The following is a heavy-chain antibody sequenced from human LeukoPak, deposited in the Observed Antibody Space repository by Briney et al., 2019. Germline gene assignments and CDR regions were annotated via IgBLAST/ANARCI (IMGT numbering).Heavy chain of an antibody. CDR1: GFTFSSYS. V-gene: IGHV3-21*01. CDR2: ISSSSSYI. J-gene: IGHJ4*02. CDR3: ARASCSGGSCYSVSGY. D-gene: IGHD2-15*01. Sequence: GGSLRLSCAASGFTFSSYSMYWVRQAPGKGLEWVSSISSSSSYIYYADSVKGRFTISRDNAKNSLYLQMNSLRAEDTAVYYCARASCSGGSCYSVSGYWGQGTLVTVSS.